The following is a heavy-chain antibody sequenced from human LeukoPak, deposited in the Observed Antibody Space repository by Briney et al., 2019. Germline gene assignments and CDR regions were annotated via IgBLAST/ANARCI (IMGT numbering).Heavy chain of an antibody. V-gene: IGHV1-2*02. CDR1: GYTFTGYY. Sequence: ASVKVSCKASGYTFTGYYMHWVRQAPGQGLEWMGWINPNSGGTNYAQKFQGRVTMTRDTSISTAYMELSSLRSEDTAVYYCARDQQQLVLSADAFDIWGQGTMVTVSS. CDR2: INPNSGGT. CDR3: ARDQQQLVLSADAFDI. J-gene: IGHJ3*02. D-gene: IGHD6-6*01.